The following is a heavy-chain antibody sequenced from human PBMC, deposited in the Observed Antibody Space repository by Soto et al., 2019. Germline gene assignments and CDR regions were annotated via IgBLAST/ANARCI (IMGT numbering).Heavy chain of an antibody. J-gene: IGHJ1*01. Sequence: EVQLVESGGGLVQPGGSLRLSCAASGFTFSSYWMHWVRQAPGKGLVWVSRINADGSSTSYADSVKGRFTISRDHAKNTLYLYMSSLRAEDTAVYYCAREFGDYVGEEYFQHWGRGTLVTVSS. CDR3: AREFGDYVGEEYFQH. CDR2: INADGSST. CDR1: GFTFSSYW. D-gene: IGHD4-17*01. V-gene: IGHV3-74*01.